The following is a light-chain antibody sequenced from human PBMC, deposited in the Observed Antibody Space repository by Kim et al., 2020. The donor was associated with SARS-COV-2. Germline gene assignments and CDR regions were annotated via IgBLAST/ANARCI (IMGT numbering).Light chain of an antibody. V-gene: IGLV3-19*01. CDR2: GKN. CDR1: SLRSYY. CDR3: NSRDSNDNVV. Sequence: VALGQKVRITCQGDSLRSYYATWYQQKPGQAPIVVIYGKNNRPSGIPDRFSGASSENTASLTITGTQAGDEADYYCNSRDSNDNVVFGGGTQLTVL. J-gene: IGLJ3*02.